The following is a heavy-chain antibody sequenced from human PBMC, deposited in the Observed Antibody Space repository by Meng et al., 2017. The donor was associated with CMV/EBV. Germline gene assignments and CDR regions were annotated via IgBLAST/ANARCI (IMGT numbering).Heavy chain of an antibody. V-gene: IGHV3-73*01. Sequence: GGSLRLSCAASGFTFSGSAMHWVRQASGKGLEWVGSIRSKANSYATAYAASVKGRFTISSDDSKNTAYLQMNSLKTEDTAVYYCTSRRDIVVGVADRDYWGQGTLVTVSS. D-gene: IGHD2-15*01. CDR3: TSRRDIVVGVADRDY. CDR1: GFTFSGSA. CDR2: IRSKANSYAT. J-gene: IGHJ4*02.